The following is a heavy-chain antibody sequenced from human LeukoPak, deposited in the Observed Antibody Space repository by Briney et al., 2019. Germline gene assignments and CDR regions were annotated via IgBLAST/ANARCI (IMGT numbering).Heavy chain of an antibody. CDR1: GGSISSSSYY. J-gene: IGHJ6*03. D-gene: IGHD3-22*01. CDR2: IYYSGST. Sequence: SETLSLTCTVAGGSISSSSYYWGWIRQPPGKGLEWIGSIYYSGSTYYNPSLKSRVTISVDTSKNQISLKLSSVTAADTAVYYCARPPRYYYDSSGYYLKSSYYYYMDVWGKGTTVTVSS. CDR3: ARPPRYYYDSSGYYLKSSYYYYMDV. V-gene: IGHV4-39*01.